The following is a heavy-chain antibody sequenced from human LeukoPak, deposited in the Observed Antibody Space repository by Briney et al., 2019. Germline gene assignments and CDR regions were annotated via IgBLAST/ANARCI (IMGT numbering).Heavy chain of an antibody. CDR1: GFSLSTSGVG. CDR3: ARRYCSGGSCPLYFDY. J-gene: IGHJ4*02. V-gene: IGHV2-5*02. D-gene: IGHD2-15*01. CDR2: IYWDDDK. Sequence: SGPTLVNPTQTLTLTCSFSGFSLSTSGVGVGWIRQPPGKALEWLAVIYWDDDKRYSPSLKTRLTMTKDTSKNQVVLTMTDMDPVDTATYYRARRYCSGGSCPLYFDYWGQGTLVIVSS.